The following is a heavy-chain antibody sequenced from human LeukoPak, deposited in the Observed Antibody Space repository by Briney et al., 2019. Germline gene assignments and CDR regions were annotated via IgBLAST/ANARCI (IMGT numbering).Heavy chain of an antibody. Sequence: GGSLRLSWAASGFTFSGSAMHWVRQASGKRLEWVGRIRSKANSYATAYAASVKGRFTISRDDSKNTAYLQMNSLKTEDTAVYYCTRRDGSGSHRGQGTLVTVSS. CDR2: IRSKANSYAT. D-gene: IGHD3-10*01. J-gene: IGHJ4*02. CDR1: GFTFSGSA. V-gene: IGHV3-73*01. CDR3: TRRDGSGSH.